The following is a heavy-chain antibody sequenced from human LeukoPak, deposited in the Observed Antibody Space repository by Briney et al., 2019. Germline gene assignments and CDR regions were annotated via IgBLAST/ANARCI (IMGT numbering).Heavy chain of an antibody. V-gene: IGHV4-61*02. CDR3: ARAHVDTAMVGCFDY. J-gene: IGHJ4*02. Sequence: SETLSLTCTVSGGSISSGSYYWSWIRQPAGKGLEWIGRIYTSGSTNYNPSLKSRVTISVDTSKNQFSLKLSSVTAADTAVYYCARAHVDTAMVGCFDYWGQGTLVTASS. CDR2: IYTSGST. CDR1: GGSISSGSYY. D-gene: IGHD5-18*01.